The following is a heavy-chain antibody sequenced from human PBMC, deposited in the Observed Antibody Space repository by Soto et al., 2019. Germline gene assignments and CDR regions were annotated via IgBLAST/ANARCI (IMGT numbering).Heavy chain of an antibody. CDR2: ISSGGTYT. J-gene: IGHJ5*02. Sequence: GGSLRLSCAASGFTLSTYWMHWVRQVPGKGLVWVSRISSGGTYTNYADSVKGRFTISRDSARNTLLLQMNYLTGEDTAVYYCARKFVDGMVGFGPWGQGTLVTVSS. D-gene: IGHD2-8*01. CDR1: GFTLSTYW. CDR3: ARKFVDGMVGFGP. V-gene: IGHV3-74*01.